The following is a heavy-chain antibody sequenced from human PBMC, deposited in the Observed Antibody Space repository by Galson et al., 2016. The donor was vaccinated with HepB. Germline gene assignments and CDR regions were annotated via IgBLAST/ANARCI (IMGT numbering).Heavy chain of an antibody. J-gene: IGHJ6*04. V-gene: IGHV4-61*08. CDR3: ARDRGFAKRSLVQGPSYLFYGMDV. CDR1: GGSGGYF. CDR2: IFYSGST. D-gene: IGHD3-10*01. Sequence: SETLSLTCSFSGGSGGYFWSWIRQSPGTGLEWIGYIFYSGSTTYNPSLKSRVTISVDTSKSLFSLTLKSVTAADTAVYYCARDRGFAKRSLVQGPSYLFYGMDVWGKGTTVTVSS.